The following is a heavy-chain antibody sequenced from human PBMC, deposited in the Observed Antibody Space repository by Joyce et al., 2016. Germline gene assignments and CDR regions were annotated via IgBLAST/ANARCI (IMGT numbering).Heavy chain of an antibody. V-gene: IGHV3-30-3*01. CDR3: TRDVSGWLYFDS. CDR1: GFAFRSYT. CDR2: ITYDGNKK. Sequence: QVQLVESGGGVVQPGRSLRLSCAASGFAFRSYTMHWVRQAPGKGLEWVADITYDGNKKYYADSGKGRFTISRDNSKNTLFLQMNSVRTEDTAIYHCTRDVSGWLYFDSWGQGTLVTVSS. J-gene: IGHJ4*02. D-gene: IGHD6-19*01.